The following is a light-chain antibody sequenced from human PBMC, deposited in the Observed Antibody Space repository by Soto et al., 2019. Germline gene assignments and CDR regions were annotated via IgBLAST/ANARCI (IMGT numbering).Light chain of an antibody. Sequence: DIQMTQSPSILSASVGDRVTITCRASQSISSWLAWYQQKPGKAPNLLIHKASHLESGVPSRFSGSGSGTEFTLTISSLQPDDFATYYCQQYSSYSAYTFGQGTKVDIK. CDR1: QSISSW. CDR2: KAS. V-gene: IGKV1-5*03. J-gene: IGKJ2*01. CDR3: QQYSSYSAYT.